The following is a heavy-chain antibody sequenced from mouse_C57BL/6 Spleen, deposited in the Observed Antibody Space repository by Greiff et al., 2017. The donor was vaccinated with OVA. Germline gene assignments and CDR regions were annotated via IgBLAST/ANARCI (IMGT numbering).Heavy chain of an antibody. D-gene: IGHD1-1*01. Sequence: VQLKESGPELVKPGASVKISCKASGYSFTDYNMNWVKQSNGKSLEWIGVINPNYGTTSYNQKFKGKATLTVDQSSSTAYMQLNSLTSEDSAVYYCAIITTVVDPLDYWGQGTTLTVSS. CDR2: INPNYGTT. J-gene: IGHJ2*01. CDR3: AIITTVVDPLDY. CDR1: GYSFTDYN. V-gene: IGHV1-39*01.